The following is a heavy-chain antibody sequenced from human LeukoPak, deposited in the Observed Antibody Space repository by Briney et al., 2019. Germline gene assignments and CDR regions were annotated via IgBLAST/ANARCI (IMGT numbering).Heavy chain of an antibody. D-gene: IGHD3-22*01. J-gene: IGHJ4*02. Sequence: PSETLSLTCAVYGGSFSGYYWSWIRQPPGKGLEWIGEINHSGSTNYNPSLKSRVTISVDTSKNQFSLKLSSVTAADTAVYYCAREPRSRYSSGYYYFDYWGQGTLVTVSS. CDR3: AREPRSRYSSGYYYFDY. V-gene: IGHV4-34*01. CDR1: GGSFSGYY. CDR2: INHSGST.